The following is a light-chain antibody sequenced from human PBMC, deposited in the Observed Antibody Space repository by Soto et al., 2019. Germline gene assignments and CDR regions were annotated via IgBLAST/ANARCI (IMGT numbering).Light chain of an antibody. J-gene: IGKJ3*01. Sequence: DIQMTQSPSSLSASVGDRITITCRASQSINSYLNWYQQKPGKAPKVLIYAASSLQSGVPSRFSGSGSGTDFTLTISSLQPEDFATYYCQQSYSTPYTFGPGTKVDIK. CDR3: QQSYSTPYT. CDR2: AAS. V-gene: IGKV1-39*01. CDR1: QSINSY.